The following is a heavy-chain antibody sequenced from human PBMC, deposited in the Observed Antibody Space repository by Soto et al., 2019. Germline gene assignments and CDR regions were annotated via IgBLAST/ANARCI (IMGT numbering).Heavy chain of an antibody. CDR3: ARDLFLAIGGGYYYYGMDV. CDR1: GYTFTSYG. Sequence: ASVKVSCKGSGYTFTSYGISWVRQAPGQGLEWMGWISAYNGNTNYAQELQGRVTMTTDTSTSTACMELRSLRSDDTAVYYCARDLFLAIGGGYYYYGMDVWGQGTTVTVSS. D-gene: IGHD2-21*01. V-gene: IGHV1-18*01. J-gene: IGHJ6*02. CDR2: ISAYNGNT.